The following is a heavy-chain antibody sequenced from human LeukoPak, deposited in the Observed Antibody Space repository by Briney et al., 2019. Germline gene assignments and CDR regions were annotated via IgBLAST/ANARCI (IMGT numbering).Heavy chain of an antibody. Sequence: ASVKVSCKAAGGTFSNYGISWVRQAPGQGLEWMGGIIPIFATANYAQKFQGRVTITADESTNTVYMELSSLRSEDTAVYYCARPEGIRNCSSTSCYMSYAFENWGQGTMVTVSS. D-gene: IGHD2-2*02. CDR2: IIPIFATA. CDR1: GGTFSNYG. V-gene: IGHV1-69*13. CDR3: ARPEGIRNCSSTSCYMSYAFEN. J-gene: IGHJ3*02.